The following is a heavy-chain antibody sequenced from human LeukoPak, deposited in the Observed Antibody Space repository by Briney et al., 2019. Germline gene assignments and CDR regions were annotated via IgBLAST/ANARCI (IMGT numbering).Heavy chain of an antibody. Sequence: ASVKVSCKASGYTFTSYDINWVRQATGQGLEWMGWMNPNSGNTGYAQKLQGRVTMTTDTSTSTAYMELRSLRSDDTAVYYCARGTYYYDSSGYYYLDYWGQGTLVTVSS. CDR3: ARGTYYYDSSGYYYLDY. D-gene: IGHD3-22*01. J-gene: IGHJ4*02. V-gene: IGHV1-8*01. CDR2: MNPNSGNT. CDR1: GYTFTSYD.